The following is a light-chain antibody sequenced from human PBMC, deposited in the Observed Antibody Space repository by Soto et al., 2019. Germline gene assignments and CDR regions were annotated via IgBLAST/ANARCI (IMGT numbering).Light chain of an antibody. Sequence: AVQMTQSPSSLSASVGDRVTITCRASQAIRDDLGWYQQRPGKAPQLLIFAASTLQSGVPSRFSGSGSGTDFTLAISSLQSEDFAIYFCQQYYNWPRTFGQGTKVDIK. J-gene: IGKJ1*01. CDR1: QAIRDD. V-gene: IGKV1-6*01. CDR3: QQYYNWPRT. CDR2: AAS.